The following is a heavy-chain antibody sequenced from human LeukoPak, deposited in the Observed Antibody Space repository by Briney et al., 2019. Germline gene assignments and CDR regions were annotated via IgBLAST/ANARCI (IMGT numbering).Heavy chain of an antibody. CDR1: GFTFSSYG. D-gene: IGHD3-10*01. J-gene: IGHJ5*02. Sequence: GGTLRLSCAASGFTFSSYGMSWVRQAPGKGLEWVSAISGSGGSTYYADSVKGRFTISRDNSKNTLYLQMNSLRAEDTATYYCARDIRNYYDSGAYGWFDPWGQGTLVPVSS. CDR2: ISGSGGST. CDR3: ARDIRNYYDSGAYGWFDP. V-gene: IGHV3-23*01.